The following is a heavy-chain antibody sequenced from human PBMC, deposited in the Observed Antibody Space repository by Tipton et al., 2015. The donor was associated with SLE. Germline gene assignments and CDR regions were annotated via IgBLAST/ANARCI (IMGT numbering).Heavy chain of an antibody. Sequence: TLSLTCTVSGGSISSSSYYWGWIRQPPGKGLEWIGYIYYSGSTNYNPSLKSRVTISVDTSKNQFSLKLSSVTAADTAVYYCARDLREYGDAHFDYWGQRTLVTVSS. J-gene: IGHJ4*02. CDR1: GGSISSSSYY. V-gene: IGHV4-61*01. CDR2: IYYSGST. CDR3: ARDLREYGDAHFDY. D-gene: IGHD4-17*01.